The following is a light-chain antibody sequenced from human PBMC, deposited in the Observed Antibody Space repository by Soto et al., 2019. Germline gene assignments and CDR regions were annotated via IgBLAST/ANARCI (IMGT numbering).Light chain of an antibody. J-gene: IGKJ1*01. V-gene: IGKV4-1*01. CDR2: SAS. Sequence: EIVMTQSPDSLAVSLGERATIKVKTSQTLLFGSNSKNYLAWYQQKPGQPPKLLIYSASTRESGVPDRFSGSGSGTDFTLTISSLQAADVAVYYCQQYYTAPRWTFGQGTKVDIK. CDR3: QQYYTAPRWT. CDR1: QTLLFGSNSKNY.